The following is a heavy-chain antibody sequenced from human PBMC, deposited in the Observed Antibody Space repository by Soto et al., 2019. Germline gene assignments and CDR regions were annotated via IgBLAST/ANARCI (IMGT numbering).Heavy chain of an antibody. D-gene: IGHD6-13*01. CDR1: GFTVSNNY. V-gene: IGHV3-53*01. CDR2: IYSGGNT. Sequence: WGSLRLSCAASGFTVSNNYMRWVRQAPGKGLEWVSLIYSGGNTHYADSVKGRFTISRDDSKNTLYLQMNSLRVEDTAVYYCARDPPGIAASGAGGWGQGTLVTVSS. J-gene: IGHJ4*02. CDR3: ARDPPGIAASGAGG.